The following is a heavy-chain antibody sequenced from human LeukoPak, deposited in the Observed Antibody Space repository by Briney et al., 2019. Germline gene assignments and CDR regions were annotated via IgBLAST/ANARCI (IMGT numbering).Heavy chain of an antibody. J-gene: IGHJ4*02. CDR2: INHSGST. Sequence: PSETLSLTCAVYGGSFSGYYWSWIRQPPGKGLEWIGEINHSGSTNYNPSLKSRVTISVDTSKNQFSLKLSSVTAADTAVYYCAAGVTQYYFDYWGQGTLVTVSS. CDR3: AAGVTQYYFDY. CDR1: GGSFSGYY. D-gene: IGHD4-11*01. V-gene: IGHV4-34*01.